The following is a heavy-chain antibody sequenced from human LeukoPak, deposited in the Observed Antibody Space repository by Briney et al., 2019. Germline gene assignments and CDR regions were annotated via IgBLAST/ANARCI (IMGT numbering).Heavy chain of an antibody. J-gene: IGHJ6*02. V-gene: IGHV1-18*01. CDR1: GYTFTSYG. CDR2: ISAYNGNT. Sequence: ASVKVSCKASGYTFTSYGISWMREAPGQGLEWMGWISAYNGNTNYAQKLQGRVTMTTDTSTSTAYMELRSLRSDETAVYYCARDGRCVNYYYYSGMEVWGQGTTVTVS. CDR3: ARDGRCVNYYYYSGMEV.